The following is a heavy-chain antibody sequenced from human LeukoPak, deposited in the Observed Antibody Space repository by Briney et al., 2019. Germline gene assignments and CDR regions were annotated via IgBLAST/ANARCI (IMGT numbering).Heavy chain of an antibody. V-gene: IGHV4-59*01. CDR3: ARVRNFPDAFDI. CDR2: IYDTGIT. CDR1: GDSISNYY. Sequence: KPSETLSLTCTVSGDSISNYYWAWIRQPPGRGLEWIGHIYDTGITKDNPALKSRLTTSLQTSRNRFSLNLSSLTAADTAIYFCARVRNFPDAFDIWGQGRMVTVSS. J-gene: IGHJ3*02.